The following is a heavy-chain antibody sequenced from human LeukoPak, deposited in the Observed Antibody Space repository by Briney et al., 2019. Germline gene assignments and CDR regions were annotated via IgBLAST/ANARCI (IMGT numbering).Heavy chain of an antibody. CDR1: GFAISDYS. CDR3: AKDYDSSGYYYGSSSYFDY. CDR2: ISGSGGST. Sequence: GGSLRLSCAASGFAISDYSMNWVRQVPGKGLEWVSAISGSGGSTYYADSVKGRFTISRDNSKNTLYLQMNSLRAEDTAVYYCAKDYDSSGYYYGSSSYFDYWGQGTLVTVSS. J-gene: IGHJ4*02. V-gene: IGHV3-23*01. D-gene: IGHD3-22*01.